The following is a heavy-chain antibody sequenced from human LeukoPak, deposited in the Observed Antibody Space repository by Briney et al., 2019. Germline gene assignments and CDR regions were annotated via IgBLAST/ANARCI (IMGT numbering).Heavy chain of an antibody. CDR2: VSVSAGST. Sequence: GGSLRLSCAVSGFTFSNHAMTWVRQAPGKGLDWVSAVSVSAGSTYYADSVKGRFTISRDNSKNTLYLQMNSLTAEDTAIYYCAKDLLRFDSWGQGTLVTVSS. V-gene: IGHV3-23*01. J-gene: IGHJ5*01. CDR1: GFTFSNHA. CDR3: AKDLLRFDS.